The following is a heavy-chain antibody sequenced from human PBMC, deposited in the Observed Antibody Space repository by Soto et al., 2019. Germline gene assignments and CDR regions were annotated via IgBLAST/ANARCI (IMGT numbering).Heavy chain of an antibody. Sequence: PSETLSLTCTVSGGSISSGGYYWSWIRQHPGKGLEWIGYIYYSGSTYYNPSLKSRVTISVDTSKNQFSLKLSSVTAADTAVYYCARAVVPAPDESYYFDYWGQGTLVTVSS. V-gene: IGHV4-31*03. J-gene: IGHJ4*02. CDR3: ARAVVPAPDESYYFDY. CDR2: IYYSGST. D-gene: IGHD2-2*01. CDR1: GGSISSGGYY.